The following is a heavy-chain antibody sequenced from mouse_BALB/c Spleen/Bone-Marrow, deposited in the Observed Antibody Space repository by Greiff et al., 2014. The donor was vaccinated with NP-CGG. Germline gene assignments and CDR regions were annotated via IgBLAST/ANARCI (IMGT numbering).Heavy chain of an antibody. V-gene: IGHV5-12-2*01. D-gene: IGHD1-1*01. J-gene: IGHJ2*01. CDR1: GFTFSSYT. CDR3: ARHYGSGVFYFDY. CDR2: ISNGGGIT. Sequence: DVHLVESGGGLVQPGGSLKLSCAASGFTFSSYTMSWVRLTPETRLEGVAYISNGGGITYYSDTVEGRFTISRDNAKNTLYLQMNSLKSEDTAMYYCARHYGSGVFYFDYWGQGTTLTVSS.